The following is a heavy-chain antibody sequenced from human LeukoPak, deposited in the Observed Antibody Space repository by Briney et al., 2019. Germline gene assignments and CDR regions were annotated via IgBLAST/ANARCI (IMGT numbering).Heavy chain of an antibody. CDR2: ISSSSSYI. D-gene: IGHD6-13*01. Sequence: GGSLRLSCAASGFTFSSYSMNWVRQAPGKGLEWVSSISSSSSYIYYADSVKGRFTISRDNAKNSLYLQMNSLRAEDAAVYYCARDGSSWYKNGMDVWGKGTTVTVSS. J-gene: IGHJ6*04. CDR3: ARDGSSWYKNGMDV. V-gene: IGHV3-21*01. CDR1: GFTFSSYS.